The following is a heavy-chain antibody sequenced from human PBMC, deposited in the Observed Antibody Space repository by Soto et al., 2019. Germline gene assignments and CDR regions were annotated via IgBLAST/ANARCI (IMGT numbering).Heavy chain of an antibody. Sequence: GGSLRLSCAASGFTFSSYDMNWVRQAPGKGLEWVSYISGGSSRIFYADSVKGRFTISRDNAKNSLYLQMNSLRDEDTGVYYCARVIYGGWSTIKDYYYYAMDVWGQGTTVTVSS. J-gene: IGHJ6*02. CDR2: ISGGSSRI. V-gene: IGHV3-48*02. D-gene: IGHD5-12*01. CDR3: ARVIYGGWSTIKDYYYYAMDV. CDR1: GFTFSSYD.